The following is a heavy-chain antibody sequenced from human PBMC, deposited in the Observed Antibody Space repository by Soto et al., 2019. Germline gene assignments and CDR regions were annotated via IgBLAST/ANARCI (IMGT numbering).Heavy chain of an antibody. J-gene: IGHJ3*02. CDR3: PRSRGRYIAAAPKSAFDI. Sequence: GASVKVSCKASGYTFTSYGISWVRQAPGQGLEWMGGISPIFGTANYAQKFQGRVTITADESTSTAYMELSSLRSEDTAVYYCPRSRGRYIAAAPKSAFDIWGQGTMLTVSS. D-gene: IGHD6-13*01. CDR1: GYTFTSYG. V-gene: IGHV1-69*13. CDR2: ISPIFGTA.